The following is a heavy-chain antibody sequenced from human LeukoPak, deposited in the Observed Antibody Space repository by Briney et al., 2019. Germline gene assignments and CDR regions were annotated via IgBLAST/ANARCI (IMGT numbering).Heavy chain of an antibody. CDR1: GFAFRTYA. D-gene: IGHD3-10*01. CDR2: VSGEGGTR. J-gene: IGHJ4*02. CDR3: AKFYGSGSYYRVPFDY. Sequence: GGSLRLSCTASGFAFRTYAMTWVRQAPGKGLEWVSVVSGEGGTRYYADSVKGRFTISRDNSKNTLYLQMNSLRAEDTAVYYCAKFYGSGSYYRVPFDYWGQGTLVTVSS. V-gene: IGHV3-23*01.